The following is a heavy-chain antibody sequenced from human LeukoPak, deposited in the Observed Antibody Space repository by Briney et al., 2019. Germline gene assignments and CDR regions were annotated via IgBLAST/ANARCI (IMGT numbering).Heavy chain of an antibody. J-gene: IGHJ4*02. D-gene: IGHD3-10*01. V-gene: IGHV3-21*01. CDR3: ARGDGSGSYYNAQIDY. Sequence: GGSLRLSCAASGFTFSSYSMNWVRQAPGKGLEWVSSISSSSSYIYYADSVKGRFTISRDNAKNSLYLQMNSLRAEDTAVYYCARGDGSGSYYNAQIDYWGQGTLVTVSS. CDR2: ISSSSSYI. CDR1: GFTFSSYS.